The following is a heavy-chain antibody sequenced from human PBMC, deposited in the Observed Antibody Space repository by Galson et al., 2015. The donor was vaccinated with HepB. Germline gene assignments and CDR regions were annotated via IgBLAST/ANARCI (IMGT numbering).Heavy chain of an antibody. CDR2: ISSSSSTI. CDR1: GFTFSSYS. Sequence: SLRLSCAASGFTFSSYSMNWVRQAPGKGLEWVSYISSSSSTIYYADSVKGRFTISRDNAKNSLYLQMNSLRAEDTAVYYCARDPPYYYDSSGYYDYWGQGTLVTVSS. J-gene: IGHJ4*02. D-gene: IGHD3-22*01. V-gene: IGHV3-48*01. CDR3: ARDPPYYYDSSGYYDY.